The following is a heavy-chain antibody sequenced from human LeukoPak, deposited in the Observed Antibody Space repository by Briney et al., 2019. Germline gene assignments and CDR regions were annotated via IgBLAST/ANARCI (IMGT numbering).Heavy chain of an antibody. V-gene: IGHV1-18*01. D-gene: IGHD2-2*01. J-gene: IGHJ4*02. CDR3: ARGSIGWSNSPGYFDC. CDR2: ISSYNGNT. CDR1: GYTFTSYG. Sequence: ASVKVSCKASGYTFTSYGISWVRQAPGQGLEWMGWISSYNGNTNYAQKLQGRVTMTTDTSTSTAYMELRSLRSDDTAVYYCARGSIGWSNSPGYFDCWGQGTLVTVSS.